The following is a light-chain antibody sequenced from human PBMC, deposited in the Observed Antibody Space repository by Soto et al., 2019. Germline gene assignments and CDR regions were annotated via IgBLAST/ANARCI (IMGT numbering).Light chain of an antibody. CDR2: GTS. V-gene: IGKV3-20*01. CDR3: QQYDISPWT. J-gene: IGKJ1*01. CDR1: QSISSNY. Sequence: IVMTHSPSTLSVSPVERASLSFMSSQSISSNYLTWYQQKRGQPPRLLIYGTSSRATGIPDGFSGSGSGTDFTLTIIRLEPEDFAVYYCQQYDISPWTFGQGTKVDIK.